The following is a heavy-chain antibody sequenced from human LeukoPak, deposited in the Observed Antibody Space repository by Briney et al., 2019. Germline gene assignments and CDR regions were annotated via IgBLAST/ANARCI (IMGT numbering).Heavy chain of an antibody. Sequence: PSETLSLTCTVSGVSVSSSNSYWGWIRQPPGKGLEWIGSIYYSGNTYYNASLKSQVSISIDTSKNRFSLKLSSVTAADTAVYYCARDRYYYDSSGVALDYWGQGTLVTVSS. CDR2: IYYSGNT. V-gene: IGHV4-39*07. J-gene: IGHJ4*02. CDR3: ARDRYYYDSSGVALDY. CDR1: GVSVSSSNSY. D-gene: IGHD3-22*01.